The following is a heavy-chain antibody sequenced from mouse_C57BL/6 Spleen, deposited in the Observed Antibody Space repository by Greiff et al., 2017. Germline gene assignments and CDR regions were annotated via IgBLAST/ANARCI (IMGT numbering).Heavy chain of an antibody. J-gene: IGHJ4*01. D-gene: IGHD1-1*01. CDR2: ISSGGSYT. CDR1: GFTFSSYG. Sequence: EVKVVESGGDLVKPGGSLKLSCAASGFTFSSYGMSWVRQTPDKRLEWVATISSGGSYTYYPDSVKGRFTISRDNATNTLYLQMSSLKSEDTAMYYCARQPTTVVAYYYAMDYWGQGTSVTVSS. V-gene: IGHV5-6*01. CDR3: ARQPTTVVAYYYAMDY.